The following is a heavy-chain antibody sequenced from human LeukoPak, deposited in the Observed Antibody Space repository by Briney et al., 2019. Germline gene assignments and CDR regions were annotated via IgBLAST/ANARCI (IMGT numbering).Heavy chain of an antibody. D-gene: IGHD4-17*01. CDR2: IFSGGSR. CDR3: ARAKDYGDYEFAY. V-gene: IGHV3-66*01. J-gene: IGHJ4*02. CDR1: GFVVSTHY. Sequence: GGSLRLSCGASGFVVSTHYMTWVRQAPGKGLEWVAFIFSGGSRYYADSVKGRFSLSRDNSKNTLNLQMNSLRAEDPAVYYCARAKDYGDYEFAYWGQGTLVTVSS.